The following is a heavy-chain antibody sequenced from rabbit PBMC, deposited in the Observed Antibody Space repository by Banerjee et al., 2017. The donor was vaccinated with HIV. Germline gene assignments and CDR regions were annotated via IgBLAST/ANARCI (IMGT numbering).Heavy chain of an antibody. V-gene: IGHV1S40*01. CDR1: GFSFSSSHY. J-gene: IGHJ4*01. CDR2: INGGTGSNT. D-gene: IGHD4-1*01. Sequence: QSLEESGGDLVKPGASLTLTCTASGFSFSSSHYMCWVRQAPGKGLEWIACINGGTGSNTEYASWVNGRFTISETSSTTVTLQMTSLTAADTATYFCARGDGSSGWGFKLWGPGTLVTVS. CDR3: ARGDGSSGWGFKL.